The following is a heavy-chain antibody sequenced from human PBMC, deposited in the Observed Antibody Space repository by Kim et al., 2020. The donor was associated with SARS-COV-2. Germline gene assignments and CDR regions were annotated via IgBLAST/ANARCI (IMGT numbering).Heavy chain of an antibody. D-gene: IGHD6-19*01. Sequence: ASVKVSCKASGYTFTSYGISWVRQAPGQGLEWMGWISAYNGNTNYAQKLQGRVTMTTDTSTSTAYMELRSLRSDDTAVYYCASTEEKAVAGTTVDYWGQGTLVTVSS. V-gene: IGHV1-18*04. CDR3: ASTEEKAVAGTTVDY. CDR2: ISAYNGNT. CDR1: GYTFTSYG. J-gene: IGHJ4*02.